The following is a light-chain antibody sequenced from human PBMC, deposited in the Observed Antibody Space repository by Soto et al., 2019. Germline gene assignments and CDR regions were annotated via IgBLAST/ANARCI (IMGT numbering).Light chain of an antibody. CDR3: RSYTSSSTDV. CDR2: EVS. Sequence: QSVLTQPASVSGSPGQSITISCTGTSSDVGGYDYVSGYQHHPGKAPKLTIYEVSNRPSGVSNRFSGSKSGNTASLTISGLQAEDEAEYYCRSYTSSSTDVFGSGTKVTVL. J-gene: IGLJ1*01. V-gene: IGLV2-14*01. CDR1: SSDVGGYDY.